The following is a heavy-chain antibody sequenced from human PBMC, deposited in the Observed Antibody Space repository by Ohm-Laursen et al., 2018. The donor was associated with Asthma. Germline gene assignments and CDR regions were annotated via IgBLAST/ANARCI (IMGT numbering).Heavy chain of an antibody. V-gene: IGHV4-59*01. D-gene: IGHD4-17*01. CDR1: GGPISSYY. CDR2: IYYSGST. Sequence: TLSLTCTVSGGPISSYYWSWIRQPPGKGLEWIGYIYYSGSTNYNPSLKSRVTISVDTSKNQFSLKLSSVTAADTAVYYCARIRNDYGDYEFDYWGQGTLVTVSS. CDR3: ARIRNDYGDYEFDY. J-gene: IGHJ4*02.